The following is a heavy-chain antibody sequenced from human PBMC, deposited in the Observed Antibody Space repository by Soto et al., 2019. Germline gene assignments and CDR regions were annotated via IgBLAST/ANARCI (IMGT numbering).Heavy chain of an antibody. CDR1: GGPLRSATYY. CDR3: AREETGNDALDI. D-gene: IGHD1-1*01. CDR2: FYHSGST. V-gene: IGHV4-31*11. Sequence: SETLSLTCAVSGGPLRSATYYWSWIRQHPGKGLEWIGYFYHSGSTYYKPSLRSRATISLDTSKNQFSLNLRSVTDADTAIYYCAREETGNDALDIWGQGTLVTVSS. J-gene: IGHJ3*02.